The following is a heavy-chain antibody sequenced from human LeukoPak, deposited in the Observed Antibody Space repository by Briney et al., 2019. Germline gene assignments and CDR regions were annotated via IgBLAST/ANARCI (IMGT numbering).Heavy chain of an antibody. D-gene: IGHD1-26*01. J-gene: IGHJ5*02. V-gene: IGHV4-34*01. CDR3: ARGSIVGATKWFDP. CDR2: INHSGST. CDR1: GGSFSGYY. Sequence: PSETLSLTCAVYGGSFSGYYWSWIRQPPGKGLVWIGEINHSGSTNYNPPLKSRVTISVDTSKNQFSLKLSSVTAADTAVYYCARGSIVGATKWFDPWGQGTLVPVSS.